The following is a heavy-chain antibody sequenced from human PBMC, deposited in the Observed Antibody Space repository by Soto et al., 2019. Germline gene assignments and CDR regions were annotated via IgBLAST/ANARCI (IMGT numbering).Heavy chain of an antibody. D-gene: IGHD6-13*01. CDR2: IYSGGST. CDR1: GFTVSSNY. J-gene: IGHJ6*02. Sequence: GGSLRLSCAASGFTVSSNYMSWVRQAPGKGLEWVSVIYSGGSTYYADSVKGRFTISRDNSKNTLFLHLTSLRAEDTAVYYCGSFFFGVAAAGGGSYYYYGMDVGGQGTTVPVSS. CDR3: GSFFFGVAAAGGGSYYYYGMDV. V-gene: IGHV3-53*01.